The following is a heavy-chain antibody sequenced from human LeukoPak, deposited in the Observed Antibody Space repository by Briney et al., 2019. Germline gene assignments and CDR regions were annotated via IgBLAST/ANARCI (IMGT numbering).Heavy chain of an antibody. D-gene: IGHD6-19*01. V-gene: IGHV3-48*02. CDR1: GFTFSSYS. J-gene: IGHJ4*02. CDR2: ISSSSSTI. CDR3: ARGHSSGWSTFDY. Sequence: GGSLRLSCAASGFTFSSYSMSWVRHAPGKGLEWVSYISSSSSTIYYADPVEGRFSISRDNAKNSLYLQMNSLRDEDTAVYYCARGHSSGWSTFDYWGQGTLVTVSS.